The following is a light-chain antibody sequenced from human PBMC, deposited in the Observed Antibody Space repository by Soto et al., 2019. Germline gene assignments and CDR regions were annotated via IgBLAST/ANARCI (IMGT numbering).Light chain of an antibody. Sequence: EIVMTQSPATSSESPGERATLSCRASQSVSSNLAWYQQKPGQAPRLLIYGASTRATGVPARFSGSGSGTEFTLTISSLQSEDFAVYYCQQYNNWPKTFGQGTKV. J-gene: IGKJ1*01. CDR2: GAS. CDR3: QQYNNWPKT. CDR1: QSVSSN. V-gene: IGKV3-15*01.